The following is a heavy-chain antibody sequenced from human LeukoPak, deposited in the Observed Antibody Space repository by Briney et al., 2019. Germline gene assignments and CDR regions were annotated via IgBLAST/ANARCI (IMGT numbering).Heavy chain of an antibody. J-gene: IGHJ5*02. V-gene: IGHV4-39*02. D-gene: IGHD3-10*01. CDR2: VYYSGRT. Sequence: SETLSLTCTVSGGSIGSSIYYWGWIRQPPEKGLEWIGSVYYSGRTYYNPSLKSRVTISVDTSKNQFSLKLSSVTAADTAVYYCARDREGLLWFGEIPMNWFDPWGQGTLVTVSS. CDR1: GGSIGSSIYY. CDR3: ARDREGLLWFGEIPMNWFDP.